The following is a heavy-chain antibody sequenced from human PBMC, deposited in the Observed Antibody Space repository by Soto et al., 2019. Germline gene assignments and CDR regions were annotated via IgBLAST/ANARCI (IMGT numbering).Heavy chain of an antibody. Sequence: QLQLQESGPGLVKPSETLSLTCTVSGGSISSSTSYWGWVRQPPGKGLEWIASIYDGGNSHYHPSLRSRXXXXXXXXXXXXXXXXXSVTAADTAVYYCARHSSGSRHPGFDYWGQGTLVTVSS. V-gene: IGHV4-39*01. D-gene: IGHD1-26*01. J-gene: IGHJ4*02. CDR3: ARHSSGSRHPGFDY. CDR1: GGSISSSTSY. CDR2: IYDGGNS.